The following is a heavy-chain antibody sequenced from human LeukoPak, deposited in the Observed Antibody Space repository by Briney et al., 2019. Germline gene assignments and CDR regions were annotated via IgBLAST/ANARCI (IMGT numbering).Heavy chain of an antibody. Sequence: QPGGSLRLSCAASGFTVSSNYMSWVRQAPGKGLEWVSVIYSGGSTYYANSVKGRFTISRDNSKNTLYLQMNSLRAEDTAVYYCARYYYSSDFFDYWGRGTLVTVSS. V-gene: IGHV3-53*01. J-gene: IGHJ4*02. CDR3: ARYYYSSDFFDY. D-gene: IGHD3-22*01. CDR2: IYSGGST. CDR1: GFTVSSNY.